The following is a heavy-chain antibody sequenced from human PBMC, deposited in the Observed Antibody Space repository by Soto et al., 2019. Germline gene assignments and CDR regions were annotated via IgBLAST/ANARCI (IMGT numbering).Heavy chain of an antibody. J-gene: IGHJ4*02. Sequence: SETLSLTRTVSGNSISSYYWSWIRQPPGKGLEWIGYIYFRGSTNYNPSLKSRVTISVDTSKNQFSLKLSSVTAADTAVYYCASHMVRGVPFGYWGQGTLVTVSS. CDR1: GNSISSYY. V-gene: IGHV4-59*08. D-gene: IGHD3-10*01. CDR2: IYFRGST. CDR3: ASHMVRGVPFGY.